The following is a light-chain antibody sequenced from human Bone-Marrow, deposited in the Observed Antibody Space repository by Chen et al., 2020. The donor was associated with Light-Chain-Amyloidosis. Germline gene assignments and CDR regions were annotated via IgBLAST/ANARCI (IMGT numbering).Light chain of an antibody. V-gene: IGKV1-33*01. Sequence: DIQMTQSPSSLSASVGDRVTIPCQASQDIKNDLNWYQQKPGKAPKLLIFGASNLETGVPSRFSGSGSGTDFTFTISNLQPEDIATYFCQQFHELPCTFGPGTKVDIK. CDR2: GAS. CDR1: QDIKND. CDR3: QQFHELPCT. J-gene: IGKJ3*01.